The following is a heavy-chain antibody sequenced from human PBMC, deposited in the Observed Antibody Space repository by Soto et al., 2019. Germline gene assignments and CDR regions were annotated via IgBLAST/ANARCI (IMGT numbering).Heavy chain of an antibody. CDR1: GFNFSPST. CDR2: IQSDGNNK. CDR3: ARALGPTVTTTAPYYYYYYGMDV. J-gene: IGHJ6*02. Sequence: GKSLKISCAASGFNFSPSTMHWVRQAPGKGLECVAVIQSDGNNKYYADSVKGRFTISRDNSKSTLYLQMNSLRAEDTAVYYCARALGPTVTTTAPYYYYYYGMDVWGQGTTVTVSS. V-gene: IGHV3-33*01. D-gene: IGHD4-17*01.